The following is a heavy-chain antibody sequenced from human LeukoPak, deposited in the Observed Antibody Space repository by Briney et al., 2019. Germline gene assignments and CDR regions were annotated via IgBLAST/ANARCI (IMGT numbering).Heavy chain of an antibody. CDR1: GFTFSSSG. J-gene: IGHJ6*02. CDR2: ISYDGSNK. Sequence: PGGSLRLSCAASGFTFSSSGIHWVRQAPGKGLEWVAVISYDGSNKYYADSVKGRFTISRDNTKNILYLQMNSLRAEDTAVYYCVRDSRYCPDVWGQGTTVTVSS. CDR3: VRDSRYCPDV. D-gene: IGHD2-8*02. V-gene: IGHV3-30*03.